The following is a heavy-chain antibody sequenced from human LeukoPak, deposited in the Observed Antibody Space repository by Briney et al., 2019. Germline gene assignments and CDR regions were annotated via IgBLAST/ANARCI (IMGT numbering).Heavy chain of an antibody. J-gene: IGHJ4*02. V-gene: IGHV4-59*01. CDR1: GGSISSYY. D-gene: IGHD5-12*01. CDR3: ARGVGVVASIDY. CDR2: IYYSGST. Sequence: SETLSLTCIVSGGSISSYYWSWIRQPPGKGLEWIGYIYYSGSTNYNPSLKSRVTISVDTSKNQFSLKLSSVTAADTAMYHCARGVGVVASIDYWGQGTLVTVSS.